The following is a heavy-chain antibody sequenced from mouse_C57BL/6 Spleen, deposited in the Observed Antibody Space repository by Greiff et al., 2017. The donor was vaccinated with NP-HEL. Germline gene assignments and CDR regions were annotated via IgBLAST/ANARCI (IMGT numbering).Heavy chain of an antibody. CDR3: TRGGANWGFY. D-gene: IGHD4-1*01. J-gene: IGHJ2*01. CDR1: GYTFTDYE. Sequence: QVQLQQSGAELVRPGASVTLSCKASGYTFTDYEMHWVKQTPVHGLEWIGAIDPETGGTAYNQKFKGKAILTADKSSSTAYMELRSLTSEDSAVYYCTRGGANWGFYWGQGTTLTVSS. CDR2: IDPETGGT. V-gene: IGHV1-15*01.